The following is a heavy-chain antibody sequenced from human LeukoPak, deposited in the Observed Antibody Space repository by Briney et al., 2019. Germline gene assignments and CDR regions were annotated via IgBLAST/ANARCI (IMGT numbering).Heavy chain of an antibody. CDR1: DASISGHY. J-gene: IGHJ3*02. CDR3: DM. V-gene: IGHV4-59*11. CDR2: ISYIGST. Sequence: SETLCLTCTVSDASISGHYLTWIRQPPGKGLEWIGYISYIGSTNYNPSLKSRVTISVETSKNQFSLKLSSVTAADTAVNAFDMWGQGTMVTVSS.